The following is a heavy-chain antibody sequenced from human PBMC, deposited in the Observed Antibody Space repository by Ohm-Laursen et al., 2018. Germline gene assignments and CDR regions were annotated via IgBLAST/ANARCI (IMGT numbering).Heavy chain of an antibody. V-gene: IGHV4-59*01. Sequence: SDTLSLTCTVSGGSISNYYWNWIRQPPGKGLEWIGYIYYSGSTNYNPSLKSRVTISVDTSKNQFSLKLSSVTAADTAVYYCAGDALAVDYWGQGTLVTISS. J-gene: IGHJ4*02. CDR3: AGDALAVDY. CDR1: GGSISNYY. CDR2: IYYSGST.